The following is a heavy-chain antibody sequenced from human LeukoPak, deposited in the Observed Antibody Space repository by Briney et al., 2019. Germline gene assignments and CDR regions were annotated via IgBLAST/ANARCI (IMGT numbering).Heavy chain of an antibody. V-gene: IGHV1-69*05. D-gene: IGHD4/OR15-4a*01. CDR1: GGTFSSYA. J-gene: IGHJ6*03. CDR2: IIPIFGTA. CDR3: ASGGAGSYYYYYMDV. Sequence: ASVKVSCKASGGTFSSYAISWVRQAPGQGLEWMGGIIPIFGTANYAQKFQGRVTITTDEPTSTAYMELSSLRSEDTAVYYCASGGAGSYYYYYMDVWGKGTTVTVSS.